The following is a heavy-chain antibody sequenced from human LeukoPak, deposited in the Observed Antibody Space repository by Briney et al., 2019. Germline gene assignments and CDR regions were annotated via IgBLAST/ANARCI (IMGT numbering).Heavy chain of an antibody. CDR3: TRWRGTSMLYS. V-gene: IGHV3-49*04. D-gene: IGHD2/OR15-2a*01. Sequence: QSGGSLRLSCTTSGFTFGDYAMAWVRQTPERGLECVGSIREKASRGTTEYPASVKGRFTASRDDSRSIAYLQMNSLKIEDTAVYYCTRWRGTSMLYSWGQGTLVTVSS. CDR2: IREKASRGTT. J-gene: IGHJ4*02. CDR1: GFTFGDYA.